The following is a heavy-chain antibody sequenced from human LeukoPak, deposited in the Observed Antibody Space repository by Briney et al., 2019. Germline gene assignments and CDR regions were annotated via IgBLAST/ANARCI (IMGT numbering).Heavy chain of an antibody. D-gene: IGHD3-16*01. CDR3: ARAHSIMITFGGVFLRPLASFDY. CDR1: GGSISSYY. V-gene: IGHV4-4*07. CDR2: IYTSGST. Sequence: PSETLSLTCTVSGGSISSYYWSWIRQPAGKGLEWIGRIYTSGSTNYNPSLKSRVTISVDKSKNQFSLKLSSVTAADTAVYYCARAHSIMITFGGVFLRPLASFDYWGQGTLVTVSS. J-gene: IGHJ4*02.